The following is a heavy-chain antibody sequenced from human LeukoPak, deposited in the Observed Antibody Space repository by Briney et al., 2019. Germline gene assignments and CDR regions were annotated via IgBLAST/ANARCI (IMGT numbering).Heavy chain of an antibody. J-gene: IGHJ4*02. Sequence: GGSLRLSCVVSGISLSNYAMTWVRQAPGKGLEWVSYISERGGSTTYADSVKGRFTISRDTSLNTLYLQMNNLRAEDTAVHFCAKRGVVIRGILVIGYHQEAYHYDFWGQGVLVTVSS. CDR1: GISLSNYA. CDR2: ISERGGST. CDR3: AKRGVVIRGILVIGYHQEAYHYDF. D-gene: IGHD3-10*01. V-gene: IGHV3-23*01.